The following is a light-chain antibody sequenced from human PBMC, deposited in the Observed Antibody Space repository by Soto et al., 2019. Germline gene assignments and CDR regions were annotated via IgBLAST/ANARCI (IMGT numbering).Light chain of an antibody. CDR2: GNS. CDR3: QSYDSSLSGSRV. J-gene: IGLJ2*01. CDR1: SSNIGAGYD. Sequence: QSVLTQPPSXXXXXXXXXXXXCTGSSSNIGAGYDVHWYQQLPGTAPKLLIYGNSNRPSGVPDRFSGSKSGTSASLAITGLQAEDEADYYCQSYDSSLSGSRVFGGGTKLTVL. V-gene: IGLV1-40*01.